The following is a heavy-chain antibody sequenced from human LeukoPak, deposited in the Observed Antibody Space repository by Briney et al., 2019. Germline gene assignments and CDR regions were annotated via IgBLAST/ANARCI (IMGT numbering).Heavy chain of an antibody. D-gene: IGHD5/OR15-5a*01. CDR1: ESIVSSNY. V-gene: IGHV3-53*01. Sequence: WGSLRLTCAGSESIVSSNYMAWVRQAPGKVLEWVSVIYGGGKTYYADSVKGRFTISRDNSKNTLYLDMNNVRVEDTAVYFCGRDDAPVYNYGIQYWGQGTLVTVSS. J-gene: IGHJ4*02. CDR2: IYGGGKT. CDR3: GRDDAPVYNYGIQY.